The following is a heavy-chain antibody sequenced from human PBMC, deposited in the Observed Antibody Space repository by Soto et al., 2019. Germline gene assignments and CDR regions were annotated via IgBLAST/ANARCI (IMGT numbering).Heavy chain of an antibody. CDR2: IYYSGNT. Sequence: PSETLSLTCTVSGGSTSSDNYWSWIRQPPGKGLEWIGHIYYSGNTDYNPSLKSRLTISIDTSKNQFSLNLSSVTAADTAVYYCARAMGDWGTYYYYYGFDVWGQGTTVTVSS. D-gene: IGHD3-16*01. J-gene: IGHJ6*02. V-gene: IGHV4-59*01. CDR3: ARAMGDWGTYYYYYGFDV. CDR1: GGSTSSDNY.